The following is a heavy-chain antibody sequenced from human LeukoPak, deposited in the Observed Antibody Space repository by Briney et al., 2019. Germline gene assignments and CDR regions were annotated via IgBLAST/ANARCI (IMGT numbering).Heavy chain of an antibody. Sequence: PSETLSLTCAVYGGSFSGYYWSWIRQPPGKGLEWIGEINHSGSTNYNPSLKSRVTISVDTSKNQFSLKLSSVTAADTAVYYCARVRRGYSYGHYYYYMDVWGKGTTVTVSS. CDR1: GGSFSGYY. V-gene: IGHV4-34*01. CDR3: ARVRRGYSYGHYYYYMDV. J-gene: IGHJ6*03. CDR2: INHSGST. D-gene: IGHD5-18*01.